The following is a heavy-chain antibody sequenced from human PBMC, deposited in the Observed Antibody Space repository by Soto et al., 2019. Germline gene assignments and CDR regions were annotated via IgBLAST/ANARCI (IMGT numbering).Heavy chain of an antibody. J-gene: IGHJ6*02. CDR1: GFTFSRFW. V-gene: IGHV3-7*05. Sequence: GGSLRLSCAGSGFTFSRFWMSWVRQAPGKRLEWVANINRDGSDKYDVDSVRGRFTISRDNVRNLLYLQMNSLRAEDTAIYYCARDYYGSGRVHGMDVWGQGTTVTVSS. CDR2: INRDGSDK. D-gene: IGHD3-10*01. CDR3: ARDYYGSGRVHGMDV.